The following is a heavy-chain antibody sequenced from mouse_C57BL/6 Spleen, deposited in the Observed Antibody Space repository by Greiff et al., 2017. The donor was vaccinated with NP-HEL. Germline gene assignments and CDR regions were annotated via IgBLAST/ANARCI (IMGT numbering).Heavy chain of an antibody. CDR3: ARPLDSSEAFYYAMDY. D-gene: IGHD3-2*02. Sequence: EVKRVESGGGLVQPGGSLKLSCAASGFTFSDYGMAWVRQAPRKGPEWVAFISNLAYSIYYADTVTGRFTISRENAKNTLYLEMSSLRSEDTAMYYCARPLDSSEAFYYAMDYWGQGTSFTVSS. V-gene: IGHV5-15*01. CDR1: GFTFSDYG. CDR2: ISNLAYSI. J-gene: IGHJ4*01.